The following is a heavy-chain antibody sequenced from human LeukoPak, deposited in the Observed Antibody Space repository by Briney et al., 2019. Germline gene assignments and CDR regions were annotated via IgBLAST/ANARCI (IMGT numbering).Heavy chain of an antibody. V-gene: IGHV3-15*01. D-gene: IGHD6-13*01. J-gene: IGHJ1*01. Sequence: SGGSLRLSCAASGFTFSNAWMSWVRQAPGKGLEWVGRIKSKTDGGTTDYAAPVKGRFTISRDDSKNTLYLQMNSLKTEDTAVYYCTTEGSSSWYVAEYFQHWGQGTLVTVSS. CDR3: TTEGSSSWYVAEYFQH. CDR2: IKSKTDGGTT. CDR1: GFTFSNAW.